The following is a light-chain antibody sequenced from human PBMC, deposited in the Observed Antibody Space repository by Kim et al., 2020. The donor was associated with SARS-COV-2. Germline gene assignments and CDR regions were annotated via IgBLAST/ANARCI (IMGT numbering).Light chain of an antibody. CDR2: EGT. CDR1: INESGAYNH. V-gene: IGLV2-23*01. J-gene: IGLJ3*02. Sequence: GHAIIIPCTGTINESGAYNHVSWYQQYPNKGPRLIIYEGTKRPSGVSNRFSASKSGSWASLTISGLQAEDEATYYCCTYAGYTTWVFGGGTKVTVL. CDR3: CTYAGYTTWV.